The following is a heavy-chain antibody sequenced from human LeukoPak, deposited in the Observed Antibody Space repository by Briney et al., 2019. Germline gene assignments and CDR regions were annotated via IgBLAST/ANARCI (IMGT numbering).Heavy chain of an antibody. J-gene: IGHJ4*02. CDR3: ARLTYYDFWSGYSTKYYFDY. V-gene: IGHV1-18*01. Sequence: ASVKVSCKASGYTFTSYGISWVRQAPGQGLEWMGWISAYNGNANYAQKLQGRVTMTTDTSTSTAYMELRSLRSDDTAVYYCARLTYYDFWSGYSTKYYFDYWGQGTLVTVSS. CDR2: ISAYNGNA. D-gene: IGHD3-3*01. CDR1: GYTFTSYG.